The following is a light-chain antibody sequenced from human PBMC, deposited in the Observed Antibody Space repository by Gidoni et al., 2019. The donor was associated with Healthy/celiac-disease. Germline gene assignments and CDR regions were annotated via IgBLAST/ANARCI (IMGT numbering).Light chain of an antibody. J-gene: IGKJ4*01. CDR3: QQYNNWPLT. V-gene: IGKV3-15*01. CDR2: GAS. CDR1: QSVSSN. Sequence: EIVMTQSPATLSVSPGERATLSCRASQSVSSNLAWYQQKPGQAPRLLMYGASTRATDIPARISGSGSVTEFTLTISSLQSEDFAVYYCQQYNNWPLTFGGGTKVEIK.